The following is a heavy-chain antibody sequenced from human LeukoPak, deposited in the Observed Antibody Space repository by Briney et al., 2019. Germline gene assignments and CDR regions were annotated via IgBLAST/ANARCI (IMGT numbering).Heavy chain of an antibody. CDR1: GFTFDDYA. CDR3: ALGAVAGLRHFDY. J-gene: IGHJ4*02. Sequence: GGSLRLSCAASGFTFDDYAMHWVRQAPGKGLEWVSGISWNSGSIGYADSVKGRFTISRDNAKNSLYLQMNSLRVEDTALYYCALGAVAGLRHFDYWGQGTLVTVSS. D-gene: IGHD6-19*01. CDR2: ISWNSGSI. V-gene: IGHV3-9*01.